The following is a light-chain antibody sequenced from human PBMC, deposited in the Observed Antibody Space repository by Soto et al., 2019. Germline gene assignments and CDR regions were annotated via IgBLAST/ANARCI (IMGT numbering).Light chain of an antibody. V-gene: IGKV3-11*01. CDR3: HQRSSWPIT. CDR1: QSVSNY. CDR2: DAF. Sequence: EIVITQSPSTLSVSPGERATLSCRASQSVSNYLAWYQEKPGQAPRLLIYDAFNRATGIPARFSGSGSGTDFTLTISSLEPEDFAVYYCHQRSSWPITFGQGTRLEIK. J-gene: IGKJ5*01.